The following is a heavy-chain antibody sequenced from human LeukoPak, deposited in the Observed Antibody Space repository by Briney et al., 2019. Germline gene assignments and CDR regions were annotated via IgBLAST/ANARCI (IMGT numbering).Heavy chain of an antibody. CDR1: GLNFGTHC. CDR2: ISRTGDST. Sequence: GGSLRLSCAASGLNFGTHCMNWVRQAPGKGLEWVSAISRTGDSTYYADSVKGRFTISRGNSENTLYLQMNGLRAEDTALYYCAKDLFSGSWTPFDYWGQGTLVTVSS. D-gene: IGHD1-26*01. J-gene: IGHJ4*02. CDR3: AKDLFSGSWTPFDY. V-gene: IGHV3-23*01.